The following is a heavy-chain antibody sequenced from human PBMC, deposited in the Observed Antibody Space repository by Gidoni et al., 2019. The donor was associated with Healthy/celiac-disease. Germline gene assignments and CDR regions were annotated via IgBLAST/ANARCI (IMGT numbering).Heavy chain of an antibody. D-gene: IGHD6-19*01. CDR1: GFTFSSYA. J-gene: IGHJ4*02. CDR3: AKVLEPPGIAVAGTADY. Sequence: EVQLLESGGGLVQPGGYLRLSCAASGFTFSSYAMSWVRQAPGKGLEWRSAMSGSGGSTHYADPVKGRFTISRDNSKNTLYLQMNSLRAEDTAVYYCAKVLEPPGIAVAGTADYWGQGTLVTVSS. V-gene: IGHV3-23*01. CDR2: MSGSGGST.